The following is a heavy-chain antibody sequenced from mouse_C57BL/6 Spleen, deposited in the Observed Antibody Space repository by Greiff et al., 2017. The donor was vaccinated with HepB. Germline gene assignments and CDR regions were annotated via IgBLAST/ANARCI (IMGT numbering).Heavy chain of an antibody. Sequence: DVQLQESGPELVKPGASVKMSCKASGYTFTDYNMHWVKQSHGKSLEWIGYINPNNGGTSYNQKFKGKATLTVNKSSSTAYMELRSLTSEDSAVYYCARWLRDFDYWGQGTTLTVSS. V-gene: IGHV1-22*01. CDR3: ARWLRDFDY. CDR2: INPNNGGT. J-gene: IGHJ2*01. CDR1: GYTFTDYN. D-gene: IGHD2-2*01.